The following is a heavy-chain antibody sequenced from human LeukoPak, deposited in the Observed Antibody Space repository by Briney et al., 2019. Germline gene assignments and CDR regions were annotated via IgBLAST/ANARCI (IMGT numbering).Heavy chain of an antibody. V-gene: IGHV3-53*04. CDR2: FYRGGYT. CDR3: ARSQYCSGGSCYPEYYYYGMDV. J-gene: IGHJ6*02. CDR1: GFTVSSNY. Sequence: GSLRISCATSGFTVSSNYMNWVRQAPGEGVEGGPIFYRGGYTNYADSVKGRFTISRHNSKNTLYLQMNSLRAEDTAVYYCARSQYCSGGSCYPEYYYYGMDVWGQGTTVTVSS. D-gene: IGHD2-15*01.